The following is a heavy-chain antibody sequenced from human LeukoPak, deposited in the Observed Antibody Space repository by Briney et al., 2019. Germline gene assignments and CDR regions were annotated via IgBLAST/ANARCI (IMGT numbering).Heavy chain of an antibody. Sequence: PGGSLRLSCAASGFTFSSYAMSWVRQAPGKGLEWVSAISGSGGSTYYADSVKGRFTISRDNSKNTLYLQMNSLRAEDTAVYYCANHGRSSWDFDYWGQGTLVTVSS. J-gene: IGHJ4*02. CDR1: GFTFSSYA. CDR2: ISGSGGST. CDR3: ANHGRSSWDFDY. D-gene: IGHD6-13*01. V-gene: IGHV3-23*01.